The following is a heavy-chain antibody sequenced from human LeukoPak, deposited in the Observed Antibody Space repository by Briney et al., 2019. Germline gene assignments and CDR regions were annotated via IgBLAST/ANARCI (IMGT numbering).Heavy chain of an antibody. Sequence: SETLSLTCTVSGYSISSGYYWGWIRQPPGKGLEWIGSIYHSGSTYYNPSLKSRVTISVDTSKNQFSLKLSSVTAADTAVYYCARVVLTVYAVHNWFDPWGQGTLVTVSS. CDR1: GYSISSGYY. CDR3: ARVVLTVYAVHNWFDP. D-gene: IGHD2-8*01. J-gene: IGHJ5*02. V-gene: IGHV4-38-2*02. CDR2: IYHSGST.